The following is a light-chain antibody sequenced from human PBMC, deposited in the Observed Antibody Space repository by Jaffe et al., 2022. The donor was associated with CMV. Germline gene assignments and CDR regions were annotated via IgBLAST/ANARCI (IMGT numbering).Light chain of an antibody. V-gene: IGKV1-39*01. CDR1: QTISTY. J-gene: IGKJ1*01. CDR2: AAS. Sequence: DIQMTQSPSSLSASVGDGVTISCRASQTISTYLNWYQQRPGKAPRLLIYAASSLQSGVPSRFSGFGSGTDFTLTISSLQPEDFAIYYCQQSYNTPRTFGQGTKVEIK. CDR3: QQSYNTPRT.